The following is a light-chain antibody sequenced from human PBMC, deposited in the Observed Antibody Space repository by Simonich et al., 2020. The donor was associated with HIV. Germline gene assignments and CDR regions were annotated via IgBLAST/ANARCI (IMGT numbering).Light chain of an antibody. J-gene: IGKJ5*01. CDR1: QSVSSN. V-gene: IGKV3-15*01. CDR2: GSS. Sequence: EVVMTQSPATLSVSPGERATLSCRASQSVSSNLAWYQQKAGQAPRLLIYGSSTRATGIPARFSGSGSGTDFTLTISSLEPEDFAVYYCQQRRNWPPITFGQGTRLEIK. CDR3: QQRRNWPPIT.